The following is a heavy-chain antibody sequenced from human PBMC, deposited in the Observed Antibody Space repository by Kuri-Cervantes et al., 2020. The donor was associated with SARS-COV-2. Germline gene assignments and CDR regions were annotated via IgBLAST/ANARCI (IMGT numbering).Heavy chain of an antibody. Sequence: SVKVSCKTSGGTFSRNVISWVRQAPGQGLEWMGGIVPVIGTANYAQKFEDRVTITADESTSTAYMELSSLRSEDTAVYYCAREYYDFWSGAFYYYYGMDVWGQGTTVTVSS. J-gene: IGHJ6*02. CDR3: AREYYDFWSGAFYYYYGMDV. CDR2: IVPVIGTA. D-gene: IGHD3-3*01. V-gene: IGHV1-69*13. CDR1: GGTFSRNV.